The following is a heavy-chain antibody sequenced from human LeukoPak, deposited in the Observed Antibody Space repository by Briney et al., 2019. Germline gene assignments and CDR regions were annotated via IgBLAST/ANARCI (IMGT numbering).Heavy chain of an antibody. D-gene: IGHD3-22*01. V-gene: IGHV3-23*01. CDR1: GFTFSSYG. CDR2: ISGSGGST. CDR3: ATHYYDSSGYYPFDY. Sequence: GGSLRLSCAASGFTFSSYGMHWVRQAPGKGLEWVSAISGSGGSTYYADSVKGRFTISRDNSKNTLYLQMNSLRAEDTAVYYRATHYYDSSGYYPFDYWGQGTLVTVSS. J-gene: IGHJ4*02.